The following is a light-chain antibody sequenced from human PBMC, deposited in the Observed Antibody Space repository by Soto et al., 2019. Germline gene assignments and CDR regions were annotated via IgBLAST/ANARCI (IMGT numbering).Light chain of an antibody. CDR1: QSISSW. Sequence: QMTQSPSFLSASVGDRFTITCRASQSISSWLAWYQQKPGKAPXXLIYKASSLESGVPSRFSGSGSGTEFTLTISSLQPDDFATYYCQQYNSYWTFGQGTKVDIK. V-gene: IGKV1-5*03. CDR2: KAS. J-gene: IGKJ1*01. CDR3: QQYNSYWT.